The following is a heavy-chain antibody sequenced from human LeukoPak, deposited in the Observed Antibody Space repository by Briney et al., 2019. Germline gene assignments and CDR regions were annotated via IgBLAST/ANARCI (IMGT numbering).Heavy chain of an antibody. Sequence: PSQTLSLTCTVSGGSISSGSYCWGWIRQPAGKGLEWIGRIYTSGSTNYNPSLKSRVTISVDTSKNQFSLKLSSVTAADTAVYYCAREYIVPAAMKDYYYYYMDVWGKGTTVTVSS. V-gene: IGHV4-61*02. CDR1: GGSISSGSYC. J-gene: IGHJ6*03. CDR3: AREYIVPAAMKDYYYYYMDV. CDR2: IYTSGST. D-gene: IGHD2-2*01.